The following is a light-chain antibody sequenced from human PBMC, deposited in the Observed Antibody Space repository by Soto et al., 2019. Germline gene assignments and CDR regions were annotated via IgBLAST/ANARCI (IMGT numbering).Light chain of an antibody. V-gene: IGKV1-5*01. CDR3: QQSNSYRYT. CDR2: DAS. CDR1: QSISSW. J-gene: IGKJ2*01. Sequence: DIQMTQSPSTLSASVGDRVTITCRASQSISSWLAWYQQKPGKAPKLLIYDASSLESGVPSMFSGSGSGTEFTLTISSLQPDDFAPYYCQQSNSYRYTVGQGTKLEIK.